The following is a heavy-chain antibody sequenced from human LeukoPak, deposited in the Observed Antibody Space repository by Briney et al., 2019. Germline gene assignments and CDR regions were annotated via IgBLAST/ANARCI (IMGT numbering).Heavy chain of an antibody. J-gene: IGHJ4*02. CDR3: ARSIAVAGEAADF. D-gene: IGHD6-19*01. CDR1: GGSISSYY. V-gene: IGHV4-59*01. Sequence: SETLSLTCTVSGGSISSYYWSWIRQPPGKGLEWIGYIYYSGSTNYNPSLKSRVTISVDTSKNQFSLKLSSVTAADTAVYYCARSIAVAGEAADFWGQGALVTVSS. CDR2: IYYSGST.